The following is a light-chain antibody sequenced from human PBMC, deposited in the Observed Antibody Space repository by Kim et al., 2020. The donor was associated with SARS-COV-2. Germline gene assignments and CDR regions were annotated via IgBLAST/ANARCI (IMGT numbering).Light chain of an antibody. CDR2: RNN. J-gene: IGLJ3*02. CDR3: AAWEDTLVGRV. Sequence: QRVAISCSGSSSNIGSNTVNWYQQLPGTAPKLLISRNNQRPSGVPDRFSASKSGTSASLAISDLQSEDEADYYCAAWEDTLVGRVFGGGTK. CDR1: SSNIGSNT. V-gene: IGLV1-44*01.